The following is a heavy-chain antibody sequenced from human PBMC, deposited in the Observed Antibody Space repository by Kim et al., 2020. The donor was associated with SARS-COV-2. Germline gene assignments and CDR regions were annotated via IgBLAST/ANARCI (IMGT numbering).Heavy chain of an antibody. Sequence: AGSVRGRFTVSRDQSKMPRYLQMDSLRDEDTAVYYCARDGGVSYSNWFDPWGQGTLVTVSS. J-gene: IGHJ5*02. CDR3: ARDGGVSYSNWFDP. D-gene: IGHD1-26*01. V-gene: IGHV3-30*01.